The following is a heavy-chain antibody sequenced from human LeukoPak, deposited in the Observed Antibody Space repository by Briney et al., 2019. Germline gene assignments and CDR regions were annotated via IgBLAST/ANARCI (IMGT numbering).Heavy chain of an antibody. CDR3: AKDQTPYRNFDY. V-gene: IGHV1-2*02. CDR1: GYTFSDYA. Sequence: GASVKVSCKASGYTFSDYAIHWVRQAPGQGLEWMGWVNPNTGGTSYAQKFQGRVTMTRDTSISTAYMQLNRLTSDDTAVYYCAKDQTPYRNFDYWGQGTLVTVSS. J-gene: IGHJ4*02. D-gene: IGHD5-12*01. CDR2: VNPNTGGT.